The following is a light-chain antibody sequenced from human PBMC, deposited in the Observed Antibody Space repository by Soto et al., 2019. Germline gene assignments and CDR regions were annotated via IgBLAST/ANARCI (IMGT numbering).Light chain of an antibody. CDR1: QSLLYSNGYNY. CDR2: LGS. Sequence: DIVVTQSPLSLPVTPGEPASISCRSSQSLLYSNGYNYLQWYLQKPGQSPQLLVYLGSNRAPGVPDRFSGSGSGTDFTLKISRVEAEDVGVYYNLQAVQTPITFGQGTRL. J-gene: IGKJ5*01. V-gene: IGKV2-28*01. CDR3: LQAVQTPIT.